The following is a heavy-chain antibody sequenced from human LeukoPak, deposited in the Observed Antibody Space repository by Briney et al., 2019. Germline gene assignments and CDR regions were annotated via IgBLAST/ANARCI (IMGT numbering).Heavy chain of an antibody. CDR1: GFTFSDYW. CDR2: INQNGGEK. Sequence: GGSLRLSCAVSGFTFSDYWMNWVRQAPGKGLEWVASINQNGGEKSYVDSVKGRFTISRDNPRNSLYLQMSSLRAEDTAVYYCARVMSRSSDWYFDLWGRGTLVTVSS. J-gene: IGHJ2*01. V-gene: IGHV3-7*01. CDR3: ARVMSRSSDWYFDL.